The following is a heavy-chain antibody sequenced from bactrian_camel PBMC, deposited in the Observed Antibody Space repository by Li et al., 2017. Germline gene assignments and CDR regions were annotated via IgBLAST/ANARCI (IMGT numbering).Heavy chain of an antibody. Sequence: HVQLVESGGGSVQPGGSLRLSCTSSAHISSMACMGWFRQEPGKEREGVAVLGSDGRTSYADSVKGRFTIYGGDAGTTLYLQMNSLKPEDTAMYYCAADPKTPCWNRNTRYKYW. J-gene: IGHJ4*01. V-gene: IGHV3S53*01. CDR2: LGSDGRT. CDR1: AHISSMAC. CDR3: AADPKTPCWNRNTRYKY. D-gene: IGHD1*01.